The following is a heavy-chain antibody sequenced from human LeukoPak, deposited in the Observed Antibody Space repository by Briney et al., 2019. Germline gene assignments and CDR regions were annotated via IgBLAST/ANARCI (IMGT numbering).Heavy chain of an antibody. CDR1: GGSFSGYY. CDR3: ARCHFGSYSYGTDY. V-gene: IGHV4-34*01. J-gene: IGHJ4*02. D-gene: IGHD5-18*01. CDR2: INHSGST. Sequence: PSETLSLTCAVYGGSFSGYYWSWIRQPPGKGLEWIGEINHSGSTNYNPSLKSRVTISVDTSKNQFSLKLSSVTAADTAVYYCARCHFGSYSYGTDYWGQGTLVTVSP.